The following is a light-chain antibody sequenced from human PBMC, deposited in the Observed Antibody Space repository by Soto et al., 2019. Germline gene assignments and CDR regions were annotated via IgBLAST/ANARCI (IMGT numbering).Light chain of an antibody. Sequence: SVLTQPPSVSAAAGQEVTISCSGSSSNVGSNYVSWYQQLPGTAPKLLIYDNNKRPSGIPDRFSGSKSGTSATLDITGLQTGDEADYYCATWDRSLSVYVLFGGGTKVTVL. CDR2: DNN. J-gene: IGLJ2*01. CDR3: ATWDRSLSVYVL. CDR1: SSNVGSNY. V-gene: IGLV1-51*01.